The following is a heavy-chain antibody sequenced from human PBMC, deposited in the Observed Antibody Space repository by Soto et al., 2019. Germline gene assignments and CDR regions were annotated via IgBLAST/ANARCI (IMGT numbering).Heavy chain of an antibody. J-gene: IGHJ6*02. Sequence: GGSLRLSFAASGFTFSSNRITWVRKAPGKGLEWVSSISSSSSYIYYADSVKGRFTISRDNAKNSLYLQMNSLRAEDTAVYYCARDNYYDSSGTYYYYYGMDVWGQGTTVTVSS. D-gene: IGHD3-22*01. V-gene: IGHV3-21*01. CDR1: GFTFSSNR. CDR3: ARDNYYDSSGTYYYYYGMDV. CDR2: ISSSSSYI.